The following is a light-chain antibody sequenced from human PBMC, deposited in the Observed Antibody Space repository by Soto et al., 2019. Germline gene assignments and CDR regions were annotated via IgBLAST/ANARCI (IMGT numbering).Light chain of an antibody. CDR2: RNN. J-gene: IGLJ2*01. V-gene: IGLV1-47*01. Sequence: QPVLTQPPSASGTPGQRVTLSCSGSSSNIGSNYVYWYQQLPGTAPKLLIYRNNQRPSGVPDRFSGSKSGTSASLAISGLRSEDEAEYYCAAWDDSLSGVVFGGGTKVTVL. CDR3: AAWDDSLSGVV. CDR1: SSNIGSNY.